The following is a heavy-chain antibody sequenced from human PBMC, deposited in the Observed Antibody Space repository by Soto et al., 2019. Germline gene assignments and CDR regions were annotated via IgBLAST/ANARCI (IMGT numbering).Heavy chain of an antibody. D-gene: IGHD6-13*01. Sequence: QVQLQESGPGLVKPSQTLSLTCTVSGGSISSGGYYWSWIRQHPGKGLEWIGYIYYSGSTYYNPSLKSRVTISVDTSKNQFSVKLSAVTAADTAVYYCARGIAAPRAFDIWGQGTMVTVSS. CDR3: ARGIAAPRAFDI. CDR1: GGSISSGGYY. CDR2: IYYSGST. J-gene: IGHJ3*02. V-gene: IGHV4-31*03.